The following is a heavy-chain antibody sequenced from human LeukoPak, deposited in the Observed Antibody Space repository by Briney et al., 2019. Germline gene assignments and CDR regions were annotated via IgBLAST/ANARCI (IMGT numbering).Heavy chain of an antibody. J-gene: IGHJ4*02. CDR2: IYYSGST. D-gene: IGHD1-26*01. Sequence: PSQTLSLTCTVSGGSISSANYHWSWIRQPPGKGLEWIGYIYYSGSTYYNPSLKSRLSISIDTSKNQFSLKLSSVTAADTAVYYCARDIGGVGSTDCWGQGTLVTVSS. CDR3: ARDIGGVGSTDC. V-gene: IGHV4-30-4*01. CDR1: GGSISSANYH.